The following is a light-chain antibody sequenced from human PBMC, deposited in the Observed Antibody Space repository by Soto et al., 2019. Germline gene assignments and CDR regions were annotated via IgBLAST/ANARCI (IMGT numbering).Light chain of an antibody. CDR3: QQHNNWPPIT. J-gene: IGKJ5*01. CDR1: QSVSSN. V-gene: IGKV3-15*01. Sequence: ELLMTQSPATLSVSQGERATLSCRASQSVSSNLAWYQQKPGQAPRLLIYGASTRATGIPARFSGSGSGTEFTLTISSLQSEDFAVYYCQQHNNWPPITFGQGTRLEI. CDR2: GAS.